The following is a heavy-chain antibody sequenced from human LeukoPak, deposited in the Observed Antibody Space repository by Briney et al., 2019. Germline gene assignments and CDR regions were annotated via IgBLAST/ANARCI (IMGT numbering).Heavy chain of an antibody. CDR3: VRDRGRASTDY. V-gene: IGHV3-30*07. CDR2: ISYDGSNK. CDR1: GFTFSSYA. D-gene: IGHD1-26*01. Sequence: GGSLRLSCAASGFTFSSYAMHWVRQAPGKGLEWVAVISYDGSNKYYADSVKGRFTISRDNAKNSLSLQMNSLRADDTAVYYCVRDRGRASTDYWGQGTLVTVSS. J-gene: IGHJ4*02.